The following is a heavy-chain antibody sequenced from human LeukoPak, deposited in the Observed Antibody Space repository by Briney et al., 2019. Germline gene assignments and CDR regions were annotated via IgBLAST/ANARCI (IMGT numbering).Heavy chain of an antibody. J-gene: IGHJ4*02. Sequence: ASVKVSRKASGYTFTSHDINWVRQATGQGLEWMGWMNPNSGNTGYAQKFQGRVTMTRDTSINTAYMELHSLRSEDTALYYCARGYSPSIRTTGNDYWGQGTLVTVSS. V-gene: IGHV1-8*01. CDR3: ARGYSPSIRTTGNDY. CDR1: GYTFTSHD. CDR2: MNPNSGNT. D-gene: IGHD1-1*01.